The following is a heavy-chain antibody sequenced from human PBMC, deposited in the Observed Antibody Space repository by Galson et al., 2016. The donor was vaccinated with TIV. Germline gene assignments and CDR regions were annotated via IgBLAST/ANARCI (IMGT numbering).Heavy chain of an antibody. D-gene: IGHD4-17*01. V-gene: IGHV1-8*02. J-gene: IGHJ4*02. Sequence: SVKVSCKASGYTFTSYDINWVRQATGQGLEWMGWMNPNSGNTGYAQKFRGRVTMTRNTSVRTAYMELSSLRSEEPAVYYCARSGDYGDYWGQGTLVTVSS. CDR3: ARSGDYGDY. CDR1: GYTFTSYD. CDR2: MNPNSGNT.